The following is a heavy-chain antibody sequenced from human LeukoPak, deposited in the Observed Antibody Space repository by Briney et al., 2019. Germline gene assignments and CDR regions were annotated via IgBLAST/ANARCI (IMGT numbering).Heavy chain of an antibody. J-gene: IGHJ4*02. D-gene: IGHD6-19*01. CDR1: GGSITNYY. V-gene: IGHV4-59*01. Sequence: SETLSLTCTVSGGSITNYYWSWIRQPPGKGLEWIGYVYYTGNTNYNPSLKSRVTISLDTSKNQFSLKLTSVTAADTAMYYCARSAGSGWYGIDSWGQGTPVTVSS. CDR3: ARSAGSGWYGIDS. CDR2: VYYTGNT.